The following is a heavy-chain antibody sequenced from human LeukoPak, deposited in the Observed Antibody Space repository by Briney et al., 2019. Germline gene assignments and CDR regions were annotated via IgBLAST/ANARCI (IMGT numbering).Heavy chain of an antibody. D-gene: IGHD4-11*01. CDR1: GFNFNDAW. CDR2: VRTTAEGETT. CDR3: TPGLGKTDDDS. Sequence: SGGSLRLSCEGSGFNFNDAWMSWIRQAPGKGLEWGGRVRTTAEGETTDYAAAVRGRFIIAREDSKNMVFLQMNRLETEDTAIYYCTPGLGKTDDDSWGQGTLVTVSS. V-gene: IGHV3-15*01. J-gene: IGHJ4*02.